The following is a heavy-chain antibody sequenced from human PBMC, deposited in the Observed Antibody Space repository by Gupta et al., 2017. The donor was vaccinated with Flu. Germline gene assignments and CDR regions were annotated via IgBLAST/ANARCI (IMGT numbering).Heavy chain of an antibody. CDR3: ARLGGMDCGYYYYYGMDV. J-gene: IGHJ6*02. D-gene: IGHD7-27*01. CDR2: ISWNSKWI. V-gene: IGHV3-9*01. Sequence: NLVESGGGLVQPGKSLRLSCAVSGFTFDDYAMHWVRQAPGKGLEWVSCISWNSKWICYADSVKGRFTISRDNAKNSLYLQMNSLTAEDTAVYYCARLGGMDCGYYYYYGMDVWGQGATVFVSS. CDR1: GFTFDDYA.